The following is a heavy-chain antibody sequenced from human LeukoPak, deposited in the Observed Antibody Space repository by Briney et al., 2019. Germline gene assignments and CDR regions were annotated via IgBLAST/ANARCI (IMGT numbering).Heavy chain of an antibody. V-gene: IGHV3-23*01. D-gene: IGHD6-6*01. CDR2: ISGSGGST. Sequence: PGGSLRLSCTASGFTFSSYAMSWVRQAPGKGLEWVSAISGSGGSTYYADSVKGRFTISRDNSKNTLYLQMNSLRAEDTAVYYCAKGDSIAARGGLDYWGQGTLVTVSS. CDR1: GFTFSSYA. J-gene: IGHJ4*02. CDR3: AKGDSIAARGGLDY.